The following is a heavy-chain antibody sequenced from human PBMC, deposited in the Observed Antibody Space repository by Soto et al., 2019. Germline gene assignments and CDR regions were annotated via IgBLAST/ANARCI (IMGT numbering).Heavy chain of an antibody. CDR2: INHSGST. CDR1: GGSFSGYS. CDR3: ARAPQIVAMGRPFDY. V-gene: IGHV4-34*01. J-gene: IGHJ4*02. Sequence: LSLTCAVYGGSFSGYSWNWIRQPPGKGLEWIGEINHSGSTNYNPSLKSRVTMSLDTSKNQFSLRLTSLTAADTAVYFCARAPQIVAMGRPFDYWGQGILVTVSS. D-gene: IGHD5-12*01.